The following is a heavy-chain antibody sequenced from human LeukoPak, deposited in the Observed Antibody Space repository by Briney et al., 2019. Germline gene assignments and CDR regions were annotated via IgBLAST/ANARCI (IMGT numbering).Heavy chain of an antibody. CDR1: GYTLTELS. CDR3: ARRTPNRYGMDV. D-gene: IGHD1-14*01. V-gene: IGHV1-24*01. CDR2: FDPEDGET. J-gene: IGHJ6*02. Sequence: ASVKVSCKVSGYTLTELSMHWVRQAPGKGLEWMGGFDPEDGETIYAQKFQGRVTMTEDTSTDTAYMELSSLRSDDTAVYYCARRTPNRYGMDVWGQGTTVTVSS.